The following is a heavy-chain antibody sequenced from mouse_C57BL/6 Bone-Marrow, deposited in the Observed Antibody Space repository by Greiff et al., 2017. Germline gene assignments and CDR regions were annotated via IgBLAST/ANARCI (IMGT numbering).Heavy chain of an antibody. CDR3: ASDGYDWFAY. J-gene: IGHJ3*01. CDR1: GYTFTSYG. CDR2: IYPRSGNT. V-gene: IGHV1-81*01. D-gene: IGHD2-2*01. Sequence: VQLQQSGAELARPGASVKLSCKASGYTFTSYGISWVKQRTGQGLEWIGEIYPRSGNTYYNEKFKGKATLTADKSSSTAYMELRSLTSEDSAVYFCASDGYDWFAYWGQGTRITVSA.